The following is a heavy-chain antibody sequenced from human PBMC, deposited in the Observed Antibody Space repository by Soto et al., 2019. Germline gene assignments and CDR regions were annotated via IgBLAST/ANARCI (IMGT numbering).Heavy chain of an antibody. D-gene: IGHD2-2*01. Sequence: SETLSLTCTVSGGSISSSSYYWGWIRQPPGKGLEWIGSIYYSGSTYYNPSLKSGVTISVDTSKNQFSLKLSSVTAADTAVYYCARQTRQRVVPAARDYYGMDVWGQGTTVTVSS. J-gene: IGHJ6*02. CDR1: GGSISSSSYY. V-gene: IGHV4-39*01. CDR2: IYYSGST. CDR3: ARQTRQRVVPAARDYYGMDV.